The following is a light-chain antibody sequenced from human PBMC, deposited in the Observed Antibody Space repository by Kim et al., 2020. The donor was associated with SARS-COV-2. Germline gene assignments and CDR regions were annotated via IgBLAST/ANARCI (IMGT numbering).Light chain of an antibody. CDR1: QSISSW. CDR3: QQYNSYTGT. Sequence: DIQMTQSPSTLSASVGDRVTITCRASQSISSWLAWYQQKPGKAPNLLIYNASRLESGVPSRFSGSGSGTEFTLTISSLQPDDFGTYYCQQYNSYTGTFGQGTKVEIK. CDR2: NAS. V-gene: IGKV1-5*01. J-gene: IGKJ1*01.